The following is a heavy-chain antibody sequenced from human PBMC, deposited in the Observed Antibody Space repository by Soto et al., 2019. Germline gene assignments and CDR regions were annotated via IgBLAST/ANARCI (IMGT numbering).Heavy chain of an antibody. CDR1: GFTFSSYA. Sequence: PGGSLRLSCAASGFTFSSYAMSWVRQAPGKGLEWVSAISGSGGSTYYADSVKGRFTISRDNSKNTLYLQMNSLRAEDTAVYYCAKDAYSSSWYTPDEYLSSYYYYYYGMDVWGQGTTVTVSS. J-gene: IGHJ6*02. V-gene: IGHV3-23*01. CDR2: ISGSGGST. CDR3: AKDAYSSSWYTPDEYLSSYYYYYYGMDV. D-gene: IGHD6-13*01.